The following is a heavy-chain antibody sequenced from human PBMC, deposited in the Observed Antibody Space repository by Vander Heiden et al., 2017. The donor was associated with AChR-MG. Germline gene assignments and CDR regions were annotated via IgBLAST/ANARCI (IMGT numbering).Heavy chain of an antibody. CDR3: AKGVEQWLGDYFDY. V-gene: IGHV3-30*02. J-gene: IGHJ4*02. Sequence: QVQLVESGGGVVQPGGSLRLSCAASGFTFSSYGIHWIRQAPGKGLEWVTFIRYDGANKYYADSVKGRFTISRDNSKNTLYLQMNSLRVEDTAVYYCAKGVEQWLGDYFDYWGQGTLVTVSS. CDR1: GFTFSSYG. CDR2: IRYDGANK. D-gene: IGHD6-19*01.